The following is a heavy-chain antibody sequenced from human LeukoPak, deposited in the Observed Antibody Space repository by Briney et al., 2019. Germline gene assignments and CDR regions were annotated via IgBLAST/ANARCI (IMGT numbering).Heavy chain of an antibody. Sequence: GESLKISFKGSGYRFTSYWIGWVRQMPGKGLEWMGIIYPGDSDTRYSPSFQGQVTISADKSISTAYLQWSSLKASDTAMYYCARLPYYYGSGSFSYYFDYWGQGTLVTVSS. V-gene: IGHV5-51*01. D-gene: IGHD3-10*01. CDR2: IYPGDSDT. CDR3: ARLPYYYGSGSFSYYFDY. CDR1: GYRFTSYW. J-gene: IGHJ4*02.